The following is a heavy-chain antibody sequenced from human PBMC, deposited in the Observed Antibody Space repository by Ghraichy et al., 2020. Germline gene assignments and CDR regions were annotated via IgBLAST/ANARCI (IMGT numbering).Heavy chain of an antibody. D-gene: IGHD1-26*01. Sequence: GESLNISCAASGFTFSSYAMSWVRQAPGKGLEWVSAISGSGGSTYYADSVKGRFTISRDNSKNTLYLQMNSLRAEDTTVYYCAKESEVGAPAPFQHWGQGTLVTVSS. J-gene: IGHJ1*01. CDR3: AKESEVGAPAPFQH. CDR1: GFTFSSYA. V-gene: IGHV3-23*01. CDR2: ISGSGGST.